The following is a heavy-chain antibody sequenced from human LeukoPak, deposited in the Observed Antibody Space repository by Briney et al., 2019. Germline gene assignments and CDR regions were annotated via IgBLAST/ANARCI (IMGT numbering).Heavy chain of an antibody. CDR1: GFTFSSYW. D-gene: IGHD6-13*01. V-gene: IGHV3-7*03. Sequence: GGSLRLSCAASGFTFSSYWMSWVRQGPGKRLEWVANIKQDGSEKYYVDSVKGRFTISRDNAKNSLYLQMNSLRAEDTAVYYCASLAAADYFDYWGQGTLVTVSS. CDR3: ASLAAADYFDY. CDR2: IKQDGSEK. J-gene: IGHJ4*02.